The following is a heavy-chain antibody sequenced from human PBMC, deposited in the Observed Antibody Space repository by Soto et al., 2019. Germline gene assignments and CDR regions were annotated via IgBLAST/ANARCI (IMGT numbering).Heavy chain of an antibody. V-gene: IGHV1-3*01. CDR3: ARAGDFWSGWFGP. Sequence: ASVKVSCKASGYTFTSYAMHWVRQAPGQRLEWMGWINAGNGNTKYSQKFQGRVTITRDTSASTAYMEPSSLRSEDTAVYYCARAGDFWSGWFGPWDQGTLVTVSS. CDR1: GYTFTSYA. J-gene: IGHJ5*02. CDR2: INAGNGNT. D-gene: IGHD3-3*01.